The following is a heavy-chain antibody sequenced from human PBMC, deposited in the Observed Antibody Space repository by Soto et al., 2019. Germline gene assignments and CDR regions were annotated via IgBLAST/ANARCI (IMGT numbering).Heavy chain of an antibody. D-gene: IGHD1-26*01. V-gene: IGHV3-73*01. CDR2: IRSKANSYAT. J-gene: IGHJ6*02. Sequence: HPGGSLRLSCAASGFTFSGSAMHWVRQASGKGLEWVGRIRSKANSYATAYAASVKGRFTISRDDSKNTAYLQMNSLKTEDTAVYYCTRATPYSGSSYGELRPHNLYYYSGMDVWGQGTTVTVS. CDR1: GFTFSGSA. CDR3: TRATPYSGSSYGELRPHNLYYYSGMDV.